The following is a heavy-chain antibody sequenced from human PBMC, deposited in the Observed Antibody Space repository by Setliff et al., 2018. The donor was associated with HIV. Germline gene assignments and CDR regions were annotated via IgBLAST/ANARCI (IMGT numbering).Heavy chain of an antibody. CDR3: ALVGGITVPPDGFEI. V-gene: IGHV3-74*01. CDR1: GFTFRNYW. J-gene: IGHJ3*02. D-gene: IGHD3-22*01. CDR2: ISPDGSDT. Sequence: GGSLRLSCAASGFTFRNYWMNWVRQAPGKGLVWVARISPDGSDTTHADAVKGRFTISRDNAKNTLYLQMNSLRAEDTAVYHCALVGGITVPPDGFEIWGQGTMVTVSS.